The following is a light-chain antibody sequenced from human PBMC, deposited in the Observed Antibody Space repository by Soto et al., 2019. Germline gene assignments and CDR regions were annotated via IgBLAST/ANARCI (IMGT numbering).Light chain of an antibody. V-gene: IGKV1-5*01. CDR2: DAS. CDR3: QQYYSFPWT. J-gene: IGKJ1*01. Sequence: SQLTQSTSTLSASLGDRVTITCRASQSISTWLAWYQQKPGEAPKLLISDASSLETGVPSRFSGSGSGTEFTLTINSLQPEDFATYYCQQYYSFPWTFGQGTKVDIK. CDR1: QSISTW.